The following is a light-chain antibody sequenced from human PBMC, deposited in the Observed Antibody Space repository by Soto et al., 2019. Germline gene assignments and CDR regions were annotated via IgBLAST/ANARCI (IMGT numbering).Light chain of an antibody. CDR2: DVS. J-gene: IGLJ1*01. CDR1: SSDVGGYNY. V-gene: IGLV2-14*01. CDR3: SSYTSSSTYV. Sequence: SALTQPASVSWSPGQSITISCTGTSSDVGGYNYVSWYQQHPGKAPKLMIYDVSNRPSGVSNRFSGSKSGNTASLTFSGLQAEDEADYYCSSYTSSSTYVFGTGTKVNVL.